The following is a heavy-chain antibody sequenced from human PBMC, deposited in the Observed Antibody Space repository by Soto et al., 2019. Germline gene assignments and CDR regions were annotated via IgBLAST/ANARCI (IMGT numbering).Heavy chain of an antibody. J-gene: IGHJ4*02. V-gene: IGHV1-58*01. D-gene: IGHD6-6*01. CDR3: AALSSIAARLPYY. Sequence: SVKVSCKASGFTFTSSAVQWVRQARGQRLEWIGWIVVGSGNTNYAQKFQERVTITRDMSTSTSYMELSSLRSEDTAVYYCAALSSIAARLPYYSGQGTLVTVSS. CDR1: GFTFTSSA. CDR2: IVVGSGNT.